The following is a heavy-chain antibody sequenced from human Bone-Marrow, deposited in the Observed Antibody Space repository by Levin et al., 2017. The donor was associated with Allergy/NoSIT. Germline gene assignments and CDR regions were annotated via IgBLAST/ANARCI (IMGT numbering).Heavy chain of an antibody. CDR1: GFTFDDYA. Sequence: GGSLRLSCAASGFTFDDYAMHWVRQAPGKGLEWVSGISWNSGSIGYADSVKGRFTISRDNAKNSLYLQMNSLRAEDTALYYCAKDGYSYGYYGMDVWGQGTTVTVSS. D-gene: IGHD5-18*01. V-gene: IGHV3-9*01. J-gene: IGHJ6*02. CDR2: ISWNSGSI. CDR3: AKDGYSYGYYGMDV.